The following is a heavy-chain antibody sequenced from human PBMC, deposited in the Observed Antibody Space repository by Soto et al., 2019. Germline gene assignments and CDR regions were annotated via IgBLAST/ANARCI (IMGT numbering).Heavy chain of an antibody. CDR2: IYYSGST. Sequence: PSETLSLTGTVSVGSISSGGYYWSWIRQHPGKGLEWIGYIYYSGSTYYNPSLKSRVTISVDTSKNQFSLKLSSVTAADTAVYYCARGLKYQLLYFGTWFDPWGQGTLVTVSS. V-gene: IGHV4-31*03. D-gene: IGHD2-2*02. CDR3: ARGLKYQLLYFGTWFDP. J-gene: IGHJ5*02. CDR1: VGSISSGGYY.